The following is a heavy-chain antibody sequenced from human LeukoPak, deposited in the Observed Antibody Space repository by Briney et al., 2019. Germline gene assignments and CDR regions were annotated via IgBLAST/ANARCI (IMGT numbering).Heavy chain of an antibody. J-gene: IGHJ5*02. V-gene: IGHV3-48*02. D-gene: IGHD3-22*01. CDR3: ARDPIPYDSSGYYYA. CDR1: GFTFSSYS. Sequence: GGSLRLSCAASGFTFSSYSMNWVRQAPGKGLEWVSYISSSSSTIYYADSVKGRFTISRDNAKNSLYLRMNSLRDEDTAVYYCARDPIPYDSSGYYYAWGQGTLVTVSS. CDR2: ISSSSSTI.